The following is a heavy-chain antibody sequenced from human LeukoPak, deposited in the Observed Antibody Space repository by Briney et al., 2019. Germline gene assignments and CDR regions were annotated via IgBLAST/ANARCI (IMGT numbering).Heavy chain of an antibody. J-gene: IGHJ4*02. D-gene: IGHD2-2*01. CDR1: GFTFSSYG. Sequence: GGTLRLSCAASGFTFSSYGMSWVRQAPGKGLEWVSAISGSGGSTYYADSVKGRFTISRDNSKNTLYLQMNSLRAEDTAVYYCAKDLPRYCSSTSCPDYFDYWGQGTLVTVSS. V-gene: IGHV3-23*01. CDR2: ISGSGGST. CDR3: AKDLPRYCSSTSCPDYFDY.